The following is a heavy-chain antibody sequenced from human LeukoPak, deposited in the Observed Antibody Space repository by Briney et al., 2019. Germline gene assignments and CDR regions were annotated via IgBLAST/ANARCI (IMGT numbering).Heavy chain of an antibody. V-gene: IGHV4-4*07. CDR2: IYTTGDT. D-gene: IGHD3/OR15-3a*01. CDR3: ARNGYTKSWTHLDY. J-gene: IGHJ4*02. CDR1: SGSIRSYH. Sequence: SETLSLTCTVSSGSIRSYHWAWIRQPAGKVLEWIGRIYTTGDTDYNPSLKSRVTMSVDTSKNQFSLNLRSVTTADTAFYYCARNGYTKSWTHLDYWGQGILVSVSS.